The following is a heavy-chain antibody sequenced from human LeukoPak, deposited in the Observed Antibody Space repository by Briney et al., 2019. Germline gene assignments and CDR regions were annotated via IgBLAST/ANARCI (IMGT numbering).Heavy chain of an antibody. CDR1: GVSFNDYS. CDR3: AANQGGGS. CDR2: VDHSGSG. Sequence: PSETLSLTCAVYGVSFNDYSWSWIRQPPGKGLEWIGEVDHSGSGIYNLSLQSRVTISVDTSKNQFSLRLRSVTAADTGTYYCAANQGGGSWGQGTLVTVSS. J-gene: IGHJ4*02. D-gene: IGHD2-15*01. V-gene: IGHV4-34*01.